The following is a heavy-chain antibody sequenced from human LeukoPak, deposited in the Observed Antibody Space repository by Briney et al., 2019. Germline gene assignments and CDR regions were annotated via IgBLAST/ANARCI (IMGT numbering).Heavy chain of an antibody. V-gene: IGHV4-39*07. D-gene: IGHD3/OR15-3a*01. CDR3: ARDGTGTIDY. CDR2: IYYSGST. J-gene: IGHJ4*02. CDR1: GGSIGSSSYY. Sequence: SETLSLTCTVSGGSIGSSSYYWGWIRQPPGKGLEWIGSIYYSGSTNYNPSLKSRVTISVDTSKNQFSLKLSSVTAADTAVYYCARDGTGTIDYWGQGTLVTVSS.